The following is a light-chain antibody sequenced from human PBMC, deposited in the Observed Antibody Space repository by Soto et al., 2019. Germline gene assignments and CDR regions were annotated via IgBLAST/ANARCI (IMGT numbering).Light chain of an antibody. V-gene: IGLV2-11*01. Sequence: QSALTQPRSVSGSPGQSVTISCTGTSSDVGGYNYVSWYQQHPGKAPKVMIYEVSKRPSGVPDRFSGSKSGNTASLTISGLQAEDEADYYCCSYAGSTSYVFGAGTKLTVL. J-gene: IGLJ1*01. CDR3: CSYAGSTSYV. CDR1: SSDVGGYNY. CDR2: EVS.